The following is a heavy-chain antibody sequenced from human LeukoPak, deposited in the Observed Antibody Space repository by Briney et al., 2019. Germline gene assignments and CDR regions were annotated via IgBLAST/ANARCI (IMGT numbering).Heavy chain of an antibody. J-gene: IGHJ2*01. CDR1: GFNFSSYG. Sequence: GGSLRLSCAASGFNFSSYGMHWVRQAPGKGLEWVAFIRYDGSNKYYADSVKGRFTISRDNSKNTLYLQMNSLRAEDTAVYYCAKDQGSAGYFDLWGRGTLVTVSS. V-gene: IGHV3-30*02. D-gene: IGHD6-19*01. CDR3: AKDQGSAGYFDL. CDR2: IRYDGSNK.